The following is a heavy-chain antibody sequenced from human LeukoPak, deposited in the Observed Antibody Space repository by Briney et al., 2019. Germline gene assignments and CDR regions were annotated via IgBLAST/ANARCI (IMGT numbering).Heavy chain of an antibody. V-gene: IGHV3-30*02. CDR3: AKGSGWYFDY. D-gene: IGHD6-19*01. CDR1: GFSFSGYG. Sequence: GGSLRLSCAASGFSFSGYGMHWVRQAPGKGLEWVASIRKDGNDKYYADSVKGRFTFSRDNSKNTLYLQMNSLRAEDTAVYYCAKGSGWYFDYWGQGIMVTVSS. J-gene: IGHJ4*02. CDR2: IRKDGNDK.